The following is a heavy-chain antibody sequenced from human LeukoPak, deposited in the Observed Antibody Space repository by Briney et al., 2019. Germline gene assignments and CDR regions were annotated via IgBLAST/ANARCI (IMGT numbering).Heavy chain of an antibody. V-gene: IGHV4-39*01. CDR2: IYYSGST. CDR3: ASHEYGSGSYYPGSV. Sequence: PSETLSLTCAVSGGSISSNSYYWGWIRQPPGKGLEWIGSIYYSGSTYYNPPLKSRVTISVDTSKNQFSLKLSSVTAADTAVYYCASHEYGSGSYYPGSVWGKGTTVTISS. J-gene: IGHJ6*04. D-gene: IGHD3-10*01. CDR1: GGSISSNSYY.